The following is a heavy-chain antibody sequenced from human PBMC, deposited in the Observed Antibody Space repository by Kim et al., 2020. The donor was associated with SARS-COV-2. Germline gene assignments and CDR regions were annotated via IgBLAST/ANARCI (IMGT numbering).Heavy chain of an antibody. CDR1: GFTFDEYS. CDR3: AKDRGPRQQLVTPGFDY. V-gene: IGHV3-43*01. Sequence: GGSLRLSCAASGFTFDEYSMHWVRQAPGKGLEWVSLISWDGSDTYHADSVKGRFTISRDNSKNSLYLQMNSLRIEDTALYYCAKDRGPRQQLVTPGFDY. D-gene: IGHD6-13*01. CDR2: ISWDGSDT. J-gene: IGHJ4*01.